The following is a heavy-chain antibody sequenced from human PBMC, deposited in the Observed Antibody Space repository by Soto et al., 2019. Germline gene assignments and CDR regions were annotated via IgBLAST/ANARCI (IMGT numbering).Heavy chain of an antibody. CDR3: GGTLSAGILFPAATNWFDP. D-gene: IGHD2-2*01. CDR1: GGSISSYY. V-gene: IGHV4-59*01. Sequence: SETLSLTCTVSGGSISSYYWSWIRQPPGKGLEWIGYIYYSGSTNYNPSLKSRVTISVDTSKTQFSLKLSSVTAAETAVYYCGGTLSAGILFPAATNWFDPWGQGSLVTVSS. J-gene: IGHJ5*02. CDR2: IYYSGST.